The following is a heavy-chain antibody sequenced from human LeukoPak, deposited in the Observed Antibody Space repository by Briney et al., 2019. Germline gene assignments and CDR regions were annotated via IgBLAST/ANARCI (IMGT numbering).Heavy chain of an antibody. CDR3: ARRGDSSGYYYWAFDY. D-gene: IGHD3-22*01. CDR2: VYPGDSDT. CDR1: GYRFTSYW. J-gene: IGHJ4*02. V-gene: IGHV5-51*01. Sequence: GESLKISCQGSGYRFTSYWIGWARQMPGKGLEWMGIVYPGDSDTRHSPSFQGQVTISVDKSINTAYLQWSRLKASDTAMYYCARRGDSSGYYYWAFDYWGQGTLVTVSS.